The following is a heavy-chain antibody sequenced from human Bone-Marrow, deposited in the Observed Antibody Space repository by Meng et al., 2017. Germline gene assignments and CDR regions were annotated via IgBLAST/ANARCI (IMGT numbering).Heavy chain of an antibody. CDR1: GFTFNSYG. V-gene: IGHV3-23*01. CDR3: SKSDNTFPWRGFFDD. Sequence: GESLKISCAASGFTFNSYGMSWVRQSPGKGLEWVSFISDTAAEKYYADSVKGRFTSARDKSKNTVYLQISSLRVEDTDLYYCSKSDNTFPWRGFFDDWGQGSLVTVSS. CDR2: ISDTAAEK. J-gene: IGHJ4*02. D-gene: IGHD2/OR15-2a*01.